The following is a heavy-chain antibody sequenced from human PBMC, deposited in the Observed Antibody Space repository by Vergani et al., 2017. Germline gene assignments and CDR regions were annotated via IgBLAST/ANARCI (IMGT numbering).Heavy chain of an antibody. Sequence: QVQLQESGPGLVKPSETLSLTCAVSGGSISPYYWSWIRQPPGKGLEGIGYIYYSGNTNYNPSLKSQVTISVDTSKNQFSLKLSSVTAADTAVYYCASGGRDWNFDYWGQGTLVTVSS. CDR1: GGSISPYY. J-gene: IGHJ4*02. D-gene: IGHD3/OR15-3a*01. CDR2: IYYSGNT. V-gene: IGHV4-59*01. CDR3: ASGGRDWNFDY.